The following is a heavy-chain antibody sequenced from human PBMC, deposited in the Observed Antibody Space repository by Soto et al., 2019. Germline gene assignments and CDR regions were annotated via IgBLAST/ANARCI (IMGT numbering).Heavy chain of an antibody. Sequence: SETLSLTCTVSGGSIRSYYWCWIRQHPGKCLEWIGYIYYTGHTIYNPSLKSRVAMSLDTSKNQFFLKLSSVTAADTAVYYCARGSQLERDALDIWGQGTMVTVSS. CDR2: IYYTGHT. CDR1: GGSIRSYY. J-gene: IGHJ3*02. D-gene: IGHD1-1*01. V-gene: IGHV4-59*12. CDR3: ARGSQLERDALDI.